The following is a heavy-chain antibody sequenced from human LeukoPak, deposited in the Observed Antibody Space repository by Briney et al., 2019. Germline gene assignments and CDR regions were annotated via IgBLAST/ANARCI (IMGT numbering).Heavy chain of an antibody. V-gene: IGHV1-69*05. Sequence: ASEKVSCKASGGTFSSYAISWVRQAPGQGLEWMGGIIPIFGTANYAQKFQGRVTITTDESTSTAYMELSSLRSEDTAVYYCASAWYGGNGFYYHYYMDVWGKGTTVTVSS. D-gene: IGHD4-23*01. CDR3: ASAWYGGNGFYYHYYMDV. CDR2: IIPIFGTA. J-gene: IGHJ6*03. CDR1: GGTFSSYA.